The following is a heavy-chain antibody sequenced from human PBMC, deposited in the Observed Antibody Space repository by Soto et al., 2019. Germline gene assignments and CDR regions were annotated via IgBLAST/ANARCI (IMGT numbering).Heavy chain of an antibody. Sequence: SVKESFKGSCYTFTSYGISWVRQAPVQGLEWMGWISAYNGNTNYAQKLQGRVTMTTDTSTSTAYMELRSLRSDDTAVYYCARVRTPVNDFWSGSGYWSQGTLVTVSS. J-gene: IGHJ4*02. V-gene: IGHV1-18*04. CDR1: CYTFTSYG. CDR2: ISAYNGNT. CDR3: ARVRTPVNDFWSGSGY. D-gene: IGHD3-3*01.